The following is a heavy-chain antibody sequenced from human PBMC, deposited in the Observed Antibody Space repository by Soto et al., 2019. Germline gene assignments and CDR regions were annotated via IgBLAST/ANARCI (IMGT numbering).Heavy chain of an antibody. CDR2: INTYNGAS. J-gene: IGHJ5*02. V-gene: IGHV1-18*01. Sequence: GASVKVSCKASGYTLITYGITWVRQAPGQGLEWMGWINTYNGASKYGSKVQGRVTMTRDTDTETVYMELRRLRSADTARYYCARSWTDYGGNLDLWGQGTLVTVSS. D-gene: IGHD3-10*01. CDR3: ARSWTDYGGNLDL. CDR1: GYTLITYG.